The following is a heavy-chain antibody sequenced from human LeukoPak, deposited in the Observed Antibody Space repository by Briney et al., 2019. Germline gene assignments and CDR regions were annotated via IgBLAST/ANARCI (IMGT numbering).Heavy chain of an antibody. CDR2: IHYTGRT. CDR1: GGSVSGDY. V-gene: IGHV4-59*02. Sequence: PSETLSLTCTVSGGSVSGDYWSWIRQTPGKGLEWIGYIHYTGRTSYNPSLKSRVTMSLDTSTNQFSLRLASVTAADTAVYYCAKETVEVPADDWFGPWGQGTLVTVSS. J-gene: IGHJ5*02. CDR3: AKETVEVPADDWFGP. D-gene: IGHD2-21*02.